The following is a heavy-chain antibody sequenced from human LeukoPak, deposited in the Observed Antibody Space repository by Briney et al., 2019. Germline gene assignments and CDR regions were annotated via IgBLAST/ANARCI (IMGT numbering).Heavy chain of an antibody. CDR3: ARVPYCTNGVCYGIDY. V-gene: IGHV4-34*01. J-gene: IGHJ4*02. Sequence: SETLSLTCAVYGGSFSGYYWSWIRQPPGKGLEWIGEINHSGSTNYNPSLKSRVTISVDTSKNQFSLKLSSVTAADTAVYYCARVPYCTNGVCYGIDYWGQGTLVTVSS. CDR1: GGSFSGYY. CDR2: INHSGST. D-gene: IGHD2-8*01.